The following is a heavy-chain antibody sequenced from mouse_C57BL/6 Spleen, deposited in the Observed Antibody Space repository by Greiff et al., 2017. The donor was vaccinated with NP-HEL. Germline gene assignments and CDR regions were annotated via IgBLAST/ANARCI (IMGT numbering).Heavy chain of an antibody. CDR2: IDPNSGGT. CDR1: GYTFTSYW. CDR3: ARPIYYGYDERYYYAMDY. D-gene: IGHD2-2*01. V-gene: IGHV1-72*01. Sequence: VQLQQPGAELVKPGASVKLSCKASGYTFTSYWMHWVKQRPGRGLEWIGRIDPNSGGTKYNEKFKSKATLTVDKPSSTAYMQLSSLTSEDSAVYYCARPIYYGYDERYYYAMDYWGQGTSVTVSS. J-gene: IGHJ4*01.